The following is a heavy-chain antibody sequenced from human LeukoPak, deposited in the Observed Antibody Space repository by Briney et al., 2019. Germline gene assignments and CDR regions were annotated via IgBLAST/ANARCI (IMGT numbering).Heavy chain of an antibody. CDR1: GFTFSGYW. CDR3: ARDPRNKGFDP. CDR2: INGDGSDT. D-gene: IGHD1/OR15-1a*01. Sequence: PGGSLRLSCAASGFTFSGYWMHWARHSPGKGLVRVSCINGDGSDTRYADSVKGRFTISRDNAKNTLYLQMNSLRVGDTAVYYCARDPRNKGFDPWGQGTLVTVSS. V-gene: IGHV3-74*01. J-gene: IGHJ5*02.